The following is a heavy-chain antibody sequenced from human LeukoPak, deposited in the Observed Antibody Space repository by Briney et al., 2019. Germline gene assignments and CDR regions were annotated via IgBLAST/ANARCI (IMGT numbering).Heavy chain of an antibody. CDR2: INHSGST. D-gene: IGHD3-16*02. V-gene: IGHV4-34*01. J-gene: IGHJ5*02. CDR1: GGSFSGYY. CDR3: ARVVTYYDYVWGSYRSFWFDP. Sequence: SETLSLTCAVYGGSFSGYYWSWIRQPPGKGLEWIGEINHSGSTNYNPSLKSRVTISVDTSKNQFSLKLSSVTAADTAVYYCARVVTYYDYVWGSYRSFWFDPWGQGTLVTVSS.